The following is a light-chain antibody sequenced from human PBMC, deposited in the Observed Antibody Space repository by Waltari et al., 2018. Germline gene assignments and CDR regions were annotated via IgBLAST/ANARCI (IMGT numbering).Light chain of an antibody. CDR3: QQRSIWPRT. CDR2: DAS. V-gene: IGKV3-11*01. J-gene: IGKJ2*01. Sequence: EIVLTQSPAILPLSPGERATLSCRASESVNTYLAWYQQKPGQAPRLLIYDASNRATGIPARFSGSGSGTDFTLTISSLEPEDSAVYYCQQRSIWPRTFGQGTKLEIK. CDR1: ESVNTY.